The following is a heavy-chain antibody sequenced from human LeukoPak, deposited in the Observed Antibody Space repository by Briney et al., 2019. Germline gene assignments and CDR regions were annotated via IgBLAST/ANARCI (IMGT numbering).Heavy chain of an antibody. CDR1: GFTFSGYW. J-gene: IGHJ4*02. CDR2: VNQDGSDR. CDR3: ARSNYFDF. Sequence: GGSLRLSCAASGFTFSGYWMSWVRLAPGKGLEWVANVNQDGSDRYYVDSVKGRFTISRDSAKNSLYLQMNSLRAEDAAVYYCARSNYFDFWGQGTLVTVSS. V-gene: IGHV3-7*01.